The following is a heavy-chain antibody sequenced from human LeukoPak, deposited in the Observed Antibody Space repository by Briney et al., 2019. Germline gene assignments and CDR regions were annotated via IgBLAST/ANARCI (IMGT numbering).Heavy chain of an antibody. D-gene: IGHD5-24*01. Sequence: GGSLRLSCAVSGLTFRSFWMSWVRQAPGKGLEWVANINQEGSEKYFVDSVRGRFTISRDNAKNSLHLQMNTLTAEDTAVYYCARERDGRFFDYWGQGALVTVSS. CDR3: ARERDGRFFDY. J-gene: IGHJ4*02. CDR2: INQEGSEK. CDR1: GLTFRSFW. V-gene: IGHV3-7*01.